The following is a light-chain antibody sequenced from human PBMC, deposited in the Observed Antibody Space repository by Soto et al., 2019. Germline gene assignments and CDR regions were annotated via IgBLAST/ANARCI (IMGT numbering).Light chain of an antibody. CDR1: SIDVGGSNY. CDR3: SSYAVTFAV. J-gene: IGLJ1*01. Sequence: QSALTQPRSVSGAPVQSVTISCTGPSIDVGGSNYVSWYQQHPGKAPTLMIYDGSERPSGVPDRFSGSKSANTASLTISGLQAEDEAVYYCSSYAVTFAVCGPAPKATV. V-gene: IGLV2-11*01. CDR2: DGS.